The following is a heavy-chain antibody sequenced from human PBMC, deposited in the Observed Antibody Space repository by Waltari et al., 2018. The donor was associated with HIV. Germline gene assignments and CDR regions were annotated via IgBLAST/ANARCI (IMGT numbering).Heavy chain of an antibody. D-gene: IGHD1-1*01. CDR1: GFNVSAKY. Sequence: EVQLVESGGGLVQPGGSLRLSCAVSGFNVSAKYMSWVRQAPGMGLEWFSLMYTGGTTYYADSVKGRVTISRDNSKNTVFLQMNNLRAEDTAVYYCATDDVLTYWCQGTLVTVSS. J-gene: IGHJ4*02. CDR2: MYTGGTT. CDR3: ATDDVLTY. V-gene: IGHV3-66*01.